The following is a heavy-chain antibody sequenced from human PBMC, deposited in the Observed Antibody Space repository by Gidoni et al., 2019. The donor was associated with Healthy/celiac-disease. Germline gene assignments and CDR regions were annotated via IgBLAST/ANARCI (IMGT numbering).Heavy chain of an antibody. CDR3: TTALYYGSGSYLKYYYYGMDV. V-gene: IGHV3-15*01. J-gene: IGHJ6*02. Sequence: EVQLVESGGGLVEPGGSLSVSCAASGFTFSNAGMSWVSQAPGKGLAWVGRIKSKTVGGTTDYAAPVKGRFTISRDDSKNTLYLKMNSLKTEDTAVYYCTTALYYGSGSYLKYYYYGMDVWGQGTTVTVSS. CDR1: GFTFSNAG. D-gene: IGHD3-10*01. CDR2: IKSKTVGGTT.